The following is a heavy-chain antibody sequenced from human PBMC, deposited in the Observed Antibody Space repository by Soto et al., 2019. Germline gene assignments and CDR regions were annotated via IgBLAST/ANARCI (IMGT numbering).Heavy chain of an antibody. V-gene: IGHV1-8*01. CDR1: GYTFTSHD. Sequence: QVQLVQSGAEVKKPGASVKVSCKASGYTFTSHDIKWVRQATGQGLEWMGWMDPNSGVTGYAQKFQGRVTMTRNTSTKTAHMELSSLTSDDTAVYYCARERKFDFWRKGLDVWGQGTTVTVSS. CDR2: MDPNSGVT. CDR3: ARERKFDFWRKGLDV. J-gene: IGHJ6*02. D-gene: IGHD3-3*01.